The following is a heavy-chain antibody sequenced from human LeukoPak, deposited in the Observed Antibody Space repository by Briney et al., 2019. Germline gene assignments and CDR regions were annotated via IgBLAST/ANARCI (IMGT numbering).Heavy chain of an antibody. CDR1: GYTFTSYW. D-gene: IGHD6-13*01. Sequence: GESLKISCKGSGYTFTSYWIGWVRQMPGKGLEWVGIIYPGDSDTRYNPSFQGQVTISADKSITTAYLQWSSLKASDTAMYYCARSTAGDAFDIWGQGTMVTVS. V-gene: IGHV5-51*01. CDR3: ARSTAGDAFDI. J-gene: IGHJ3*02. CDR2: IYPGDSDT.